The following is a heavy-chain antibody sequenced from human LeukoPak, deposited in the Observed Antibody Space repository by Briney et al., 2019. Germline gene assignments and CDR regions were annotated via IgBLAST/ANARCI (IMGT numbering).Heavy chain of an antibody. Sequence: SETLSLTCTVSGGSISSSSYYWGWIRQPPGKGLEWIGSIYYSGSTYYNPSLKSRVTISVDTSKNQFSLKLSSVTAADTAVYYCAREVQRLDPVGVVHYWGQGTLVTVSS. J-gene: IGHJ4*02. CDR1: GGSISSSSYY. CDR3: AREVQRLDPVGVVHY. V-gene: IGHV4-39*07. D-gene: IGHD6-19*01. CDR2: IYYSGST.